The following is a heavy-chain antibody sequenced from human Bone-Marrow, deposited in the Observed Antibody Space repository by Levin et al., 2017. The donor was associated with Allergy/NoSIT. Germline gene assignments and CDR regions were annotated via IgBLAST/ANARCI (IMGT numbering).Heavy chain of an antibody. J-gene: IGHJ3*01. CDR3: ARGWLHNSFDF. V-gene: IGHV3-48*02. Sequence: QPGGSLRLSCVGSGFTFSSYSVSWIRQAPGKGPEWLAFISSSLTTTHYVDSVKGRFTITRDNDKNSVFLQMNSLRDEDTAFYSCARGWLHNSFDFWGQGTVVTVSS. CDR2: ISSSLTTT. CDR1: GFTFSSYS. D-gene: IGHD1-1*01.